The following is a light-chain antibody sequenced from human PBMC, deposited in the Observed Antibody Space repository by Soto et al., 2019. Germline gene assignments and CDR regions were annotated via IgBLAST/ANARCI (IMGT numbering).Light chain of an antibody. CDR1: QSISSY. CDR2: DAS. V-gene: IGKV3-11*01. CDR3: QQRNVWPTVT. Sequence: VLTQSPDTLSLPPGRRPTLSCRASQSISSYLAWYQQKPGQAPRLIIYDASSRATGIPARFSGIGSGTDFTLTISSLETEDSAVYYCQQRNVWPTVTFGQGTRLEIK. J-gene: IGKJ5*01.